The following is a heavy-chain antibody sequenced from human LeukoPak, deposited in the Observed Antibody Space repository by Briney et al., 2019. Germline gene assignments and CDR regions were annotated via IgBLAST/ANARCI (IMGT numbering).Heavy chain of an antibody. CDR1: GGSISSYY. V-gene: IGHV4-59*01. CDR3: ARAGYYYDSSGYYQDWFDP. J-gene: IGHJ5*02. CDR2: IYYSGST. D-gene: IGHD3-22*01. Sequence: SQTLSLTCTVSGGSISSYYWSWIRQPPGKGLEWIGYIYYSGSTNYNPSLKSRVTISVDTSKNQFSLKLSSVTAADTAAYYCARAGYYYDSSGYYQDWFDPWGQGTLVTVSS.